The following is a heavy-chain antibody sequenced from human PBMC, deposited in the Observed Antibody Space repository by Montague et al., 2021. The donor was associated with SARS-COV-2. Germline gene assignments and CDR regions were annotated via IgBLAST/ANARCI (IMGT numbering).Heavy chain of an antibody. V-gene: IGHV4-59*08. CDR1: DGSIRSYY. CDR2: MHDSGTA. Sequence: SETLSLTCTVSDGSIRSYYWNWMRQTPGKGLEWIGYMHDSGTANYNPSPRSRVTLMVDASRNQFSLELSSVTAADTAMYYCTRLPRGSGTWGYFDYWAQGTLVTVSS. D-gene: IGHD3-10*01. CDR3: TRLPRGSGTWGYFDY. J-gene: IGHJ4*02.